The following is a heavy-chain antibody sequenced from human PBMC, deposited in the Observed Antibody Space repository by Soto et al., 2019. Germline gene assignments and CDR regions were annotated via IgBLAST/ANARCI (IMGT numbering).Heavy chain of an antibody. J-gene: IGHJ4*02. V-gene: IGHV3-23*01. CDR1: GFIFGTYA. CDR3: AKHRELATRYYFDY. D-gene: IGHD1-26*01. CDR2: ISVGGGTA. Sequence: EVQLLESGGGLVQPGGSLRLSCAASGFIFGTYAMSWVRQAPGKGLEWVSTISVGGGTADYADSVRGRFTISRDNSKITLYMQMSSLRAEDTAVYYCAKHRELATRYYFDYWGQGTLVTVSS.